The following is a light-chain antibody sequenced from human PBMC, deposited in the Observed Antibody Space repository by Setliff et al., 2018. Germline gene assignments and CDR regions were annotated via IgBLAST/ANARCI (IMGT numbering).Light chain of an antibody. J-gene: IGLJ1*01. CDR1: SSDVGGYKY. V-gene: IGLV2-14*01. CDR3: SSYSSSNIPVV. CDR2: EVS. Sequence: SVLTQPASVSGSPGQSITISCTGTSSDVGGYKYVSWYQQHPGKAPKPMIYEVSDRPSGVSDRFSAFKSGNTASLIISGLQVEDEADYYCSSYSSSNIPVVFGTGTKGTVL.